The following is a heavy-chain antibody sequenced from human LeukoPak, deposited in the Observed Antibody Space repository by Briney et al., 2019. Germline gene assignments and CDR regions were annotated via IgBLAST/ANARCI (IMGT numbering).Heavy chain of an antibody. Sequence: GGSLRLSCAASRFTFSSYSMNWVRLAPGKGLEWVSSISSSSSYIYYADSVKGRFTISRDNAKNSLYLQMNSLRAEDTAVYFCAKEGRSTTPGYWGQGTLVTVSS. CDR1: RFTFSSYS. V-gene: IGHV3-21*01. D-gene: IGHD6-13*01. CDR2: ISSSSSYI. CDR3: AKEGRSTTPGY. J-gene: IGHJ4*02.